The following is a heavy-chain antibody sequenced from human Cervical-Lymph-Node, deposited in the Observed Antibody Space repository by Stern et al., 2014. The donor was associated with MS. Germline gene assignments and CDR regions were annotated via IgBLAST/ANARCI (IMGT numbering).Heavy chain of an antibody. CDR1: GFTFSSYA. V-gene: IGHV3-30-3*01. D-gene: IGHD5-12*01. CDR3: ARAVATGESGYYYGMDV. J-gene: IGHJ6*02. Sequence: QVQLVQSGGGVVQPGRSLRLSCAASGFTFSSYAMHWVRQAPGKGPEWVAVISNDGSNKYYADSVKGRFTISRDNSKNTLYLQMNSLRAEDTAVYYCARAVATGESGYYYGMDVWGQGTTVTVSS. CDR2: ISNDGSNK.